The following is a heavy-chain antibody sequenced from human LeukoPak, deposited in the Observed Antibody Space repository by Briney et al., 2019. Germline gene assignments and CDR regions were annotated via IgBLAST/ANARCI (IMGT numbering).Heavy chain of an antibody. V-gene: IGHV5-51*01. CDR1: GSRFTSYW. CDR2: IYPGESDT. CDR3: ARLMGELLLGGFAFDI. J-gene: IGHJ3*02. D-gene: IGHD1-26*01. Sequence: RGAALQISCKGSGSRFTSYWIGWGRPLPGKGLGWMGIIYPGESDTRYSPSFQGQVTISADKSISTAYLKWSSLKASDTAMYYCARLMGELLLGGFAFDIWGQGTMVTVSS.